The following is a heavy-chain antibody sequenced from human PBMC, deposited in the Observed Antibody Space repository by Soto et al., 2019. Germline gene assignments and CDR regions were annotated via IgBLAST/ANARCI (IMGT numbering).Heavy chain of an antibody. CDR3: ARVDRDFWNRYYGMDV. D-gene: IGHD3-3*01. J-gene: IGHJ6*02. Sequence: GGSLRLSCAASGFTFSSYGMHWVRQAPGKGLEWVAVIWYDGSNKYYADSMKGRFTISRDNSKNTLYLQMNSLRAEDTAVYYCARVDRDFWNRYYGMDVWGQGTTVTVSS. V-gene: IGHV3-33*01. CDR2: IWYDGSNK. CDR1: GFTFSSYG.